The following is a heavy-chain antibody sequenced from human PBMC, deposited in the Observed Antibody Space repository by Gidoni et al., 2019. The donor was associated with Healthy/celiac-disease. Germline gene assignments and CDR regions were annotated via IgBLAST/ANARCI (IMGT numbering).Heavy chain of an antibody. D-gene: IGHD3-10*01. CDR1: GYTLTELS. Sequence: QVQLVQSGAEVKKPGASVKVSCKVSGYTLTELSMHWVRQAPGKGLEWMGGFDPEDGETIYAQKFQGRVTMTEDTSTDTAYMELSSLRSEVTAVYYCATTLKITMVRGVPRYFDLWGRGTLVTVSS. J-gene: IGHJ2*01. V-gene: IGHV1-24*01. CDR2: FDPEDGET. CDR3: ATTLKITMVRGVPRYFDL.